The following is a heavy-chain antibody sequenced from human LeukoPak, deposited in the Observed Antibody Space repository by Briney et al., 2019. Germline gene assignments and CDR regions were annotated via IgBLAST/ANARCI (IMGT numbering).Heavy chain of an antibody. CDR1: GFTFSSYW. CDR3: AREVTLRLGYWFDP. Sequence: GGSLRLSCAASGFTFSSYWMSWVRQAPGKGLEWVAVIWYDGSKTYYADSVKGRFTISRDNSKNTLYLQVSSLRAEDTAVYYCAREVTLRLGYWFDPWGQGTLVTVSS. J-gene: IGHJ5*02. D-gene: IGHD5-18*01. V-gene: IGHV3-33*08. CDR2: IWYDGSKT.